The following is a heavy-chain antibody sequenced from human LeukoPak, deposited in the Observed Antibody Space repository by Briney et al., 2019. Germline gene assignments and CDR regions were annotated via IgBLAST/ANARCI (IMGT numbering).Heavy chain of an antibody. D-gene: IGHD2-2*01. CDR1: GFTFSSYW. CDR2: IWYDGSNK. J-gene: IGHJ4*02. V-gene: IGHV3-33*08. CDR3: ARDDCSSTSCYIDY. Sequence: LPGGSLRLSCAASGFTFSSYWMSWVRQAPGKGLEWVAVIWYDGSNKYYADSVKGRFTISRDNSKNTLYLQMNSLRAEDTAVYYCARDDCSSTSCYIDYWGQGTLVTVSS.